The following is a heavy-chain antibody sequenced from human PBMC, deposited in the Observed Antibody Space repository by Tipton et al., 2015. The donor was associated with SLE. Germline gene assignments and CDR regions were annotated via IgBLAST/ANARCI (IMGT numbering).Heavy chain of an antibody. V-gene: IGHV3-33*01. Sequence: SLRLSCAASGFTFSSYGMHWVRQAPGKGPEWVAVIWYDGSNKYYADSVKGRFTISRDNAKNTLYLQMNSLRAEDTAVYYCARDRGFPDSFNIWGQGTMVTVSS. J-gene: IGHJ3*02. CDR2: IWYDGSNK. CDR1: GFTFSSYG. CDR3: ARDRGFPDSFNI. D-gene: IGHD3-10*01.